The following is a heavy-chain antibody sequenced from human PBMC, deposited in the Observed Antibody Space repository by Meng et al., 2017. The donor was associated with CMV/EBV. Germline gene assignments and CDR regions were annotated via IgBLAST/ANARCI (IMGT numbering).Heavy chain of an antibody. J-gene: IGHJ3*02. V-gene: IGHV3-7*01. CDR2: IKQDGSEK. D-gene: IGHD3-3*01. CDR3: ARALRFLESYDAFDI. CDR1: GFTFSSYW. Sequence: GGSLRLSCAASGFTFSSYWMSWVHQAPGKGLEWVANIKQDGSEKYYVDSVKGRFTISRDNAKNSLYLQMNSLRAEDTAVYYCARALRFLESYDAFDIWGQGTMVTVSS.